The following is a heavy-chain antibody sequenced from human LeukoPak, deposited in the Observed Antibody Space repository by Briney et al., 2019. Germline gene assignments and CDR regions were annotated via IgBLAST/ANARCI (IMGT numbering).Heavy chain of an antibody. V-gene: IGHV1-46*01. D-gene: IGHD5-12*01. CDR2: IYPRDGST. CDR1: GYTFTSNY. Sequence: GASVKVSCKASGYTFTSNYIHWVRQAPGQGLEWMGMIYPRDGSTSYAQKFQGRVTVTRDTSTSTVHMELSGLRSEDTAVYYCARDSRKVATIFHYWGQGTLVTVSS. J-gene: IGHJ4*02. CDR3: ARDSRKVATIFHY.